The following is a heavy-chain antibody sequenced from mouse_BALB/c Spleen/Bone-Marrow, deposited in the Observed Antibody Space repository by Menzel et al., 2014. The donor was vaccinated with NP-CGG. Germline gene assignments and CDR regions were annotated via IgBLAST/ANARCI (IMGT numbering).Heavy chain of an antibody. CDR2: INPGSGDT. V-gene: IGHV1-54*01. Sequence: QVQLQQSGTELVRPGTSVKVSCKASGYAFTNYLIEWVEQRPGQGLEWIGVINPGSGDTSYNEKFRGKATLTADKSSSTAYMQLSSLTSDDSAVYFCARNANWLFAYWGQGTLVTVSA. J-gene: IGHJ3*01. CDR1: GYAFTNYL. CDR3: ARNANWLFAY. D-gene: IGHD4-1*01.